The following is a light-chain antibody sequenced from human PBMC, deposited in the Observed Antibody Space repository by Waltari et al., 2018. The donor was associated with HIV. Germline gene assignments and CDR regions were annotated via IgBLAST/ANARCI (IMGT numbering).Light chain of an antibody. V-gene: IGKV1-5*03. J-gene: IGKJ1*01. Sequence: DIQMTQSPSTLSASVGDRVTITCRASQSISSWLAWYQQKPGKAPILLIYKASSLESGVPSRFSGSGSGTEFTLTISSLQPDDFATYCCQQYNSYSWTFGQGTKVEIK. CDR1: QSISSW. CDR2: KAS. CDR3: QQYNSYSWT.